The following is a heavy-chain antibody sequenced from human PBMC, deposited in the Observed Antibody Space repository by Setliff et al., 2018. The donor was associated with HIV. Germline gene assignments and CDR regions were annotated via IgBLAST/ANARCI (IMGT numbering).Heavy chain of an antibody. D-gene: IGHD5-12*01. CDR3: ARSRDGYNWAWFDP. CDR2: IHYNGRA. V-gene: IGHV4-39*07. CDR1: GDSITSNDYY. Sequence: ASETLSLTCTVSGDSITSNDYYWGWIRQPPGKGLEWIGIIHYNGRAYYDPSLKSRVTISVDSSLTQFSLKLTSVTAADTAVYYCARSRDGYNWAWFDPWGQGTLVTVSS. J-gene: IGHJ5*02.